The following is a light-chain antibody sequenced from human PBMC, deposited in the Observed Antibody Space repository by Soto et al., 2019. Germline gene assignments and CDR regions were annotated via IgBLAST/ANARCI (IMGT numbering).Light chain of an antibody. CDR3: SSYTSTSTYV. V-gene: IGLV2-14*01. CDR1: RSDVGGYNY. Sequence: QSALTQTASVSGSPGQSITIYCTGTRSDVGGYNYVSWYQQHPGKAPKLMIYDVTYRPSGVSNRFSGSKSGTTASLTLSGLQAEDEADYYCSSYTSTSTYVFGTGTKVTVL. CDR2: DVT. J-gene: IGLJ1*01.